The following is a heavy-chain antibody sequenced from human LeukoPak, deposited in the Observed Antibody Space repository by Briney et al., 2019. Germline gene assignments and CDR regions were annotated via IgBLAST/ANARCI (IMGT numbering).Heavy chain of an antibody. CDR2: IKGKTDGGTT. CDR3: ATGHCSGGSCYFYVGLDV. D-gene: IGHD2-15*01. CDR1: GFTFSNAW. V-gene: IGHV3-15*01. J-gene: IGHJ6*02. Sequence: GGSLRLSCAASGFTFSNAWMSWVRQAPGKALEWVGRIKGKTDGGTTDYAAPVQGRFTISRDDSKNTLYLQMSSLKTEDTAVYYCATGHCSGGSCYFYVGLDVWGQGTTVTVSS.